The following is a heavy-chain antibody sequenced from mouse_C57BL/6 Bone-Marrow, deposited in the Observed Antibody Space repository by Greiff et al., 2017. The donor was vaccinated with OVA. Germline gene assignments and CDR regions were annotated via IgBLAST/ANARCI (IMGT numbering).Heavy chain of an antibody. Sequence: QVQLKESGAELAKPGASVKLSCKASGYTFTSYWMHWVNQRPGQGLEWIGYINPSSGYTKYNQKFKDKATLTADKSSSTAYMQLSSLTYEDSAVYYCARSPLLCSDVWGTGTTVTVSS. CDR2: INPSSGYT. D-gene: IGHD2-10*01. CDR1: GYTFTSYW. V-gene: IGHV1-7*01. J-gene: IGHJ1*03. CDR3: ARSPLLCSDV.